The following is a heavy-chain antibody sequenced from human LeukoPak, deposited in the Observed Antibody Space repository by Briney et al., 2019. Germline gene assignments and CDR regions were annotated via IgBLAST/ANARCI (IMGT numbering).Heavy chain of an antibody. CDR2: IYYSGST. J-gene: IGHJ4*02. D-gene: IGHD3-22*01. V-gene: IGHV4-31*03. Sequence: PSETLSLTCTVSGGSISSGGYYWSWIRQHPGKGLEWIGYIYYSGSTYYNPSLKSRVTISVDTSKNQFSLKLSSVTAADTAVYYCARASSGYLYYFDYWGQGTLVTVPS. CDR3: ARASSGYLYYFDY. CDR1: GGSISSGGYY.